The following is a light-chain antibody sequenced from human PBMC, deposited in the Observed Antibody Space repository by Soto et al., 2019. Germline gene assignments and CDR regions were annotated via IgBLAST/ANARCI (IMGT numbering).Light chain of an antibody. CDR2: GAS. J-gene: IGKJ1*01. V-gene: IGKV3-20*01. CDR1: QSVNSNY. Sequence: EIVLTQSPGTLSLSPGERATLSCRASQSVNSNYLAWYQQKPGQGPRLLMYGASSRATGIPDRFSGSGSGTDFTLTISRLEPEDFAVYSCQQYDSSPRTFGQGTQVEIK. CDR3: QQYDSSPRT.